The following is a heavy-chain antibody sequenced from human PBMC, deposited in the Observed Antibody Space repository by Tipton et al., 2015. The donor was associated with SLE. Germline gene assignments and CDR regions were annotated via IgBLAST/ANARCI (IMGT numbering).Heavy chain of an antibody. D-gene: IGHD7-27*01. V-gene: IGHV4-59*01. J-gene: IGHJ4*02. Sequence: TLSLTCTVSGDSISGYYWSWIRQPPGKGLEWIGYLSVSGSTNYNPSLKSRVTISVDTSRNQFSLKLSSVSAADTAVYYCARGELGLDGGFDHWGQGTLVTVSS. CDR2: LSVSGST. CDR3: ARGELGLDGGFDH. CDR1: GDSISGYY.